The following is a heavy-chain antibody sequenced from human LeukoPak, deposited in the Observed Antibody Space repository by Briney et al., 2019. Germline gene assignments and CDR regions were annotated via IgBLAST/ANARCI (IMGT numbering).Heavy chain of an antibody. J-gene: IGHJ4*02. Sequence: PGGSLRLSCAASGFTFSGYAMSWVRQAPGKGLEWVSAISGSGGSTYYADSVKGRFTISRDNSKNTLYLQMNSLRAEDTAVYYCAKDRWYYGSGTPPNYWGQGTLVTVSS. CDR2: ISGSGGST. V-gene: IGHV3-23*01. CDR3: AKDRWYYGSGTPPNY. CDR1: GFTFSGYA. D-gene: IGHD3-10*01.